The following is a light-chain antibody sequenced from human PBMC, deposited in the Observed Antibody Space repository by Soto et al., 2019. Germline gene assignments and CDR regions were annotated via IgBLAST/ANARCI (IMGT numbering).Light chain of an antibody. CDR3: QQHGISHIT. Sequence: IVLTHSPDTLSFSPGEIATLSCRASQNVGTRFLAWYQQIHGQAPRLLIYATSNRATGVPDRFSGSGSGTDFSLTISRLEPDDFAVYYCQQHGISHITFGQGTRLEIK. J-gene: IGKJ5*01. CDR1: QNVGTRF. CDR2: ATS. V-gene: IGKV3-20*01.